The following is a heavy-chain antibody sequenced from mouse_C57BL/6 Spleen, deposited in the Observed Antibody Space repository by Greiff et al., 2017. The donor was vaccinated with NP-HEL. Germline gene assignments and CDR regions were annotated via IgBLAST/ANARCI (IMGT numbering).Heavy chain of an antibody. CDR1: GFTFSDYG. CDR2: ISSGSSTI. J-gene: IGHJ4*01. D-gene: IGHD2-3*01. Sequence: EVKVVESGGGLVKPGGSLKLSCAASGFTFSDYGMHWVRQAPEKGLEWVAYISSGSSTIYYADTVKGRFTISRDNAKNTLFLQMTSLRSEDTAMYYCASYDGYYDYAMDYWGQGTSVTVSS. V-gene: IGHV5-17*01. CDR3: ASYDGYYDYAMDY.